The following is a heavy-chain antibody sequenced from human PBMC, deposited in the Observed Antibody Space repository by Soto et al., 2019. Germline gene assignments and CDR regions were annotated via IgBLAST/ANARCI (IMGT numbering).Heavy chain of an antibody. V-gene: IGHV4-34*01. Sequence: QVQLQQWGAGPLKPSETLSLTCAVYGGSFSGYYWSWIRQPPGKGLEWIGEINHRGSTNYNPSLKSLVTISVETPNNQFSLKLSSVTAADTAVYYCARGRSVYAILPGDYWGLVGYFDYWGQGTLVTVSS. CDR1: GGSFSGYY. D-gene: IGHD3-9*01. CDR3: ARGRSVYAILPGDYWGLVGYFDY. CDR2: INHRGST. J-gene: IGHJ4*02.